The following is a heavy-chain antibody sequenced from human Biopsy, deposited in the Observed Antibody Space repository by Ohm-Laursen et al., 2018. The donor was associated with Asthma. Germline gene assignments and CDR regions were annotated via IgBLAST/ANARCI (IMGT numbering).Heavy chain of an antibody. CDR3: ARCQVGYSSGWSLLLKKVYYSGMDV. CDR1: GGTFSNFA. J-gene: IGHJ6*02. Sequence: SSVKVSCKAPGGTFSNFAISWVRQAPGQGLEWLGGITTVFGTPHYAQNFQGRVTITADESTSTAYMEMTSLRSEDTAIYYCARCQVGYSSGWSLLLKKVYYSGMDVWGQGTAVTVSS. D-gene: IGHD6-19*01. V-gene: IGHV1-69*01. CDR2: ITTVFGTP.